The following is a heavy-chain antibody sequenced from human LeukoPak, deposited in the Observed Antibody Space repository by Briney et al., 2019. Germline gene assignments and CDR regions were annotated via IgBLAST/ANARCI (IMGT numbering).Heavy chain of an antibody. CDR2: VYYSGST. V-gene: IGHV4-39*01. J-gene: IGHJ3*01. CDR1: GGSISSRSSA. D-gene: IGHD5-12*01. Sequence: PSETLSLTCIVSGGSISSRSSAWGWVRQPPGKGLESIGNVYYSGSTYYNPSLQSRVTISVDTSKNQFSLKLSSVTAADTAVYYCARQLAIPYSDDAFDLWGQGTMVTVSS. CDR3: ARQLAIPYSDDAFDL.